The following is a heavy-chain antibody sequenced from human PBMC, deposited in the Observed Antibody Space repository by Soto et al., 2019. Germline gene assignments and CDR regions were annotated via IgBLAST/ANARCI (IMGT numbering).Heavy chain of an antibody. Sequence: QVQLQESGPGLVKPSETLSLTCTVSGGSISSYYWSWIRQPPGKGLEWIGYIFYSGTTYYNPSLXXRXXISVDPSKNQFSLKLSSVTAADTAVYYCARHPTVTEYYFDYWGQGTLVTVSS. V-gene: IGHV4-59*08. CDR2: IFYSGTT. CDR1: GGSISSYY. CDR3: ARHPTVTEYYFDY. D-gene: IGHD4-17*01. J-gene: IGHJ4*02.